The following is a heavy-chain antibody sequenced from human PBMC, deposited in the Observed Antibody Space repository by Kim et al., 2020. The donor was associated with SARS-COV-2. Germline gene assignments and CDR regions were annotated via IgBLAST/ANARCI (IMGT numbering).Heavy chain of an antibody. CDR3: AGEDYGVPWFDP. CDR1: GGSISSYY. Sequence: SETLSLTCTVSGGSISSYYWSWIRQPPGKGLEWIGYIYYSGSTNYNPSLKSRGTISADTSTNQISLQLSAVTAADTAVYYCAGEDYGVPWFDPSGQGAPV. V-gene: IGHV4-59*01. J-gene: IGHJ5*02. CDR2: IYYSGST. D-gene: IGHD4-17*01.